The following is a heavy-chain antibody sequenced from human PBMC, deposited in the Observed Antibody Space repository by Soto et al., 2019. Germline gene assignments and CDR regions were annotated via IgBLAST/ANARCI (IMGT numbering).Heavy chain of an antibody. CDR1: GGSISSYY. V-gene: IGHV4-59*08. Sequence: QVQLQESGPGLVKPSETLSLTCTVSGGSISSYYWSWIRQPPGKGLEWIGYIYYSGSTNYKPSLKSRVTVSVGTSNNQFSLKRSSVTAADTAVYYCARRYGPGFDYWGQGTLVTVSS. CDR2: IYYSGST. CDR3: ARRYGPGFDY. D-gene: IGHD4-17*01. J-gene: IGHJ4*02.